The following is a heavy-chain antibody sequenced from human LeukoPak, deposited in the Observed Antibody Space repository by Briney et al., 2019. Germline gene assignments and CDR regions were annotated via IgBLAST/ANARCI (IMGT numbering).Heavy chain of an antibody. D-gene: IGHD5/OR15-5a*01. CDR2: IIPNSGGA. CDR1: GYTFNDHY. Sequence: ASVKVSCKASGYTFNDHYMHWVRQAPGQGLEWMGWIIPNSGGANYAQKFQGRVTMTRDTSISTAYMELSSLRSDDTAVYYCARDKSTTRHFDYWGQGTLVTVSS. V-gene: IGHV1-2*02. CDR3: ARDKSTTRHFDY. J-gene: IGHJ4*02.